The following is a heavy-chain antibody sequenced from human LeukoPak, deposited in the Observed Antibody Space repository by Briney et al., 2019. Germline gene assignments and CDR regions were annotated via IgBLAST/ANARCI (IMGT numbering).Heavy chain of an antibody. CDR1: GYTFTSYA. CDR2: IIPIFGTA. D-gene: IGHD3-22*01. V-gene: IGHV1-69*13. J-gene: IGHJ4*02. CDR3: ARGSYDSSGFPFWVDY. Sequence: SVKVSCKASGYTFTSYAISWVRQAPGQGLEWMGGIIPIFGTANYAQKFQGRVTITADESTSTAYMELSSLRSEDTAVYYCARGSYDSSGFPFWVDYWGQGTLVTVSS.